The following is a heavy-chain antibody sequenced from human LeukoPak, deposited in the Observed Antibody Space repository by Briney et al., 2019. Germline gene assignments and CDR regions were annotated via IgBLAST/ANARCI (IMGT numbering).Heavy chain of an antibody. CDR2: IYYSGST. D-gene: IGHD5-18*01. Sequence: PSETLSLTCTVSGGSISSYYWSWIRQPPGKGLEWIGYIYYSGSTNYNPSLKSRVTISVDTSKNQFSLKLSSVTAADTAVYYCARHAPIQLWFGALHYYGMDVWGQGTTVTVSS. CDR1: GGSISSYY. J-gene: IGHJ6*02. V-gene: IGHV4-59*08. CDR3: ARHAPIQLWFGALHYYGMDV.